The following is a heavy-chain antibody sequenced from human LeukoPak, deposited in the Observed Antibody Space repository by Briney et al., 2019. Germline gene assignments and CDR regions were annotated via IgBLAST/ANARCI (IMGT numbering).Heavy chain of an antibody. D-gene: IGHD3-22*01. Sequence: GASVKVSCKTSGYTFTGYYIHWVRQAPGQGLEWMGWINPNSGGTYYAQKFQGRVTMTSDTSINTAYMELSRLRSDDTAVYHCARDLTYYDGSGYYYWGQGTLVTVSS. CDR1: GYTFTGYY. J-gene: IGHJ4*02. CDR3: ARDLTYYDGSGYYY. CDR2: INPNSGGT. V-gene: IGHV1-2*02.